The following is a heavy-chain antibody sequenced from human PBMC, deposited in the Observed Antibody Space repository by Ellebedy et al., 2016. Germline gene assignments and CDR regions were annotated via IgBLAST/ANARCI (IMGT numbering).Heavy chain of an antibody. CDR3: ARVQRGGFGDLD. CDR2: IIPIFGTA. V-gene: IGHV1-69*06. J-gene: IGHJ4*02. D-gene: IGHD3-10*01. CDR1: GGTFSSYA. Sequence: ASVKVSCKASGGTFSSYAISWVRQAPGQGLEWMGGIIPIFGTANYAQKFQGRVTITADKSTSTAYMELSSLRSEDTAVYYCARVQRGGFGDLDWGQGTLVTVSS.